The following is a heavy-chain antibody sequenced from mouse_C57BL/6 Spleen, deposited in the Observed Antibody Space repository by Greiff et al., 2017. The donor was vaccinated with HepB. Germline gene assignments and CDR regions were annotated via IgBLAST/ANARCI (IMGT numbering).Heavy chain of an antibody. CDR1: GFNIKDDY. J-gene: IGHJ3*01. CDR2: IDPENGDT. D-gene: IGHD2-4*01. Sequence: EVHLVESGAELVRPGASVKLSCTASGFNIKDDYMHWVKQRPEQGLEWIGWIDPENGDTEYASKFQGKATITADTSSNTAYLQLSSLTSEDTAVYYCTTYDYDVAYWGQGTLVTVSA. V-gene: IGHV14-4*01. CDR3: TTYDYDVAY.